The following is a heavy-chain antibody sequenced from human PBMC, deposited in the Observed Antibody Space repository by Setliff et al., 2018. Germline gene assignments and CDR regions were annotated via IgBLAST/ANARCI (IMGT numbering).Heavy chain of an antibody. D-gene: IGHD2-21*02. Sequence: PSETLSLTCTVSGYSISSGYIWGWIRQPPGKVLEWVRNIGHTGSINYNPSLKSRLTISRDTSKNQVSLKLNSVTATDTAVYYCARDLGHGGDSDYWGQGILVTVSS. CDR3: ARDLGHGGDSDY. J-gene: IGHJ4*02. V-gene: IGHV4-38-2*02. CDR1: GYSISSGYI. CDR2: IGHTGSI.